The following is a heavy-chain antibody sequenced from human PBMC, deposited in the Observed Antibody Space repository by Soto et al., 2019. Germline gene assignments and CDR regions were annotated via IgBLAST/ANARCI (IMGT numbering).Heavy chain of an antibody. D-gene: IGHD5-12*01. J-gene: IGHJ1*01. CDR1: GFSCNNYW. CDR3: VGVRREGYNY. V-gene: IGHV3-74*01. CDR2: INSDGSIR. Sequence: PGGYLGLSSADSGFSCNNYWMLRVRQPPGKRMVWVSHINSDGSIRTYADYVKGRFTISRENAKNTLNLQMNSLGAEDTALYYCVGVRREGYNYWGPGT.